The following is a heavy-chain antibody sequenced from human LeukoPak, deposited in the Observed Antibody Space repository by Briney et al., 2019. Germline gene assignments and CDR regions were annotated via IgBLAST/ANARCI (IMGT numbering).Heavy chain of an antibody. CDR2: IYSGGTT. CDR3: ARTAPIDY. CDR1: GFTVSSSY. D-gene: IGHD2-21*02. Sequence: GGSLRLSCAASGFTVSSSYLTWVRQAPGKGLEWVSVIYSGGTTYYADSVKGRFTISRDNSKNTVYLQMNSLRAEDTAVYYCARTAPIDYWGQGTLVTVSS. J-gene: IGHJ4*02. V-gene: IGHV3-66*01.